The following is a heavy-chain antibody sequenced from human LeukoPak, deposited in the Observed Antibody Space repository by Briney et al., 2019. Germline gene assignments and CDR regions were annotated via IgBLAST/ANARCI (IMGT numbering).Heavy chain of an antibody. CDR3: ASRTSYGAYDAFDI. CDR1: GNSFTSSW. Sequence: GESLKISCKGSGNSFTSSWIGWVRQMPGKGLEWMGIIYPGDSGTKYSPSFQGQVTISADKSINTAYLQWSSLRASDTAMYYCASRTSYGAYDAFDIWGQGTTVTVSS. D-gene: IGHD4/OR15-4a*01. CDR2: IYPGDSGT. V-gene: IGHV5-51*01. J-gene: IGHJ3*02.